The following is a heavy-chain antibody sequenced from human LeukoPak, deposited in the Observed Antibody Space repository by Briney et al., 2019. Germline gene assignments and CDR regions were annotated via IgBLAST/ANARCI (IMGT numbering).Heavy chain of an antibody. J-gene: IGHJ4*02. D-gene: IGHD2-21*01. CDR2: IYYSGST. V-gene: IGHV4-59*08. Sequence: PSETLSLTCTVSGGSISSYYWSWIRQPPGKGLEWIGYIYYSGSTYYNPSLKSRVTISVDTSKNQFSLKLSSVTAADTAVYYCARHTTKIYGGAYYFDYWGQGTLVTVSS. CDR1: GGSISSYY. CDR3: ARHTTKIYGGAYYFDY.